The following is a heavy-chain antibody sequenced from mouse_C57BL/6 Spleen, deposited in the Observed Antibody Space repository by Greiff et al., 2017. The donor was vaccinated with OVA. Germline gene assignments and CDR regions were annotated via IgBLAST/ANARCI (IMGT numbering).Heavy chain of an antibody. Sequence: EVKVVESGGGLVKPGGSLKLSCAASGFTFSSYAMSWVRQTPEKRLEWVATISDGGSYTYYPDNVKGRFTISRDNAKSNLYLQMSHLKSEDTAMYYCARFSKVYFDDWGQGATLTVSS. J-gene: IGHJ2*01. V-gene: IGHV5-4*03. CDR1: GFTFSSYA. D-gene: IGHD2-10*02. CDR3: ARFSKVYFDD. CDR2: ISDGGSYT.